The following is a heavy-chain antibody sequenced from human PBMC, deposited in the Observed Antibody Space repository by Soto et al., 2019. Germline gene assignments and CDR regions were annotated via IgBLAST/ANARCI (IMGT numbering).Heavy chain of an antibody. CDR2: ISVSDAFI. CDR3: TRETVAGITGLDY. CDR1: VFNVGAFA. D-gene: IGHD1-20*01. V-gene: IGHV3-23*01. Sequence: WGPLVLACASSVFNVGAFAVNWVRQAPGNGLDLVSGISVSDAFIYYADSVRGRFSISRDASENILYLQMNSLRVDDTALYYCTRETVAGITGLDYWGPGTMVTVSS. J-gene: IGHJ4*02.